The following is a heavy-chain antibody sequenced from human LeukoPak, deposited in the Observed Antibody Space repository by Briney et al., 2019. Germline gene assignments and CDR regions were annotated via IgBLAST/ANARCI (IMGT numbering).Heavy chain of an antibody. CDR3: ASQITGTTDGNDAFDI. Sequence: GESLKISCKGSGYSFTSYWIGWVRQMPGKGLEWMGIIYPGDSDTRYSPSFQGQVTIPADKSISTAYLQWSSLKASDTAMYYCASQITGTTDGNDAFDIWGQGTMVTVSS. CDR2: IYPGDSDT. CDR1: GYSFTSYW. J-gene: IGHJ3*02. V-gene: IGHV5-51*01. D-gene: IGHD1-7*01.